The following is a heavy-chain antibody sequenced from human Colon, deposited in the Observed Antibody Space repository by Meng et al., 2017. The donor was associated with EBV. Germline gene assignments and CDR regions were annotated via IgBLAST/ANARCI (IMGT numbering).Heavy chain of an antibody. D-gene: IGHD3-22*01. Sequence: QVQLQQWGAGLLKPSETLSPTCAVYGGSFSGYYWSWIRQPPGKGLKWIGEINHSGSTNYNPSLKSRVTISVDTSKNQFSLKMRSVTAADTAVYYCARQAPYYFDSSGRFDYWGQGTLGTVAS. CDR2: INHSGST. CDR3: ARQAPYYFDSSGRFDY. J-gene: IGHJ4*02. V-gene: IGHV4-34*01. CDR1: GGSFSGYY.